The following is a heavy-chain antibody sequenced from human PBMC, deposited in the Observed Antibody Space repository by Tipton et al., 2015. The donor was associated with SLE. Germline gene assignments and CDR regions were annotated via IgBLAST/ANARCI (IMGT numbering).Heavy chain of an antibody. CDR3: ARHEDWGIDY. CDR2: IYHNDSP. V-gene: IGHV4-38-2*01. CDR1: GYSITRGYN. Sequence: TLSLTCAVSGYSITRGYNWGWIRQPPGKGLEFIGSIYHNDSPYYNQSLKSRVTISIDTSKNQFSLELTSVTAADTAVYYCARHEDWGIDYWGQGTLVTVSS. J-gene: IGHJ4*02. D-gene: IGHD7-27*01.